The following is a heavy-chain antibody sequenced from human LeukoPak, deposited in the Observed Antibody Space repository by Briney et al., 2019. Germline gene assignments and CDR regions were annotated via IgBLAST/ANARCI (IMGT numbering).Heavy chain of an antibody. CDR2: INAGNGNT. Sequence: ASVKVSCKASGYTFTSHALHWVRQAPGQRLEWMGWINAGNGNTNYAQKLQGRVTMTTDTSTSTAYMELRSLRSDDTAVYYCARRASSAFDIWGQGTMVTVSS. CDR1: GYTFTSHA. CDR3: ARRASSAFDI. D-gene: IGHD2-2*01. V-gene: IGHV1-3*01. J-gene: IGHJ3*02.